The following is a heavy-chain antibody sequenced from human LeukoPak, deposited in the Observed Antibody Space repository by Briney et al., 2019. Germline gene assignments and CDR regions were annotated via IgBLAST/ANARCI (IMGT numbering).Heavy chain of an antibody. CDR1: GYTFTSYY. V-gene: IGHV1-46*01. CDR3: ARDLGGVGTAQ. Sequence: ASVKVSCKASGYTFTSYYMHWVRQAPGQGLEWMGVINPSGGSTSYAQKFQGRVTMTRDTSTSTVYMELSSLRSDDTAVYYCARDLGGVGTAQWGQGTLVTVSS. D-gene: IGHD3-16*01. CDR2: INPSGGST. J-gene: IGHJ4*02.